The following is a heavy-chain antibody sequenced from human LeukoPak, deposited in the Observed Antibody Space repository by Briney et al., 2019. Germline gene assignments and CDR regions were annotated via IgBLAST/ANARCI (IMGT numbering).Heavy chain of an antibody. CDR3: ARDRDY. Sequence: PSETLSLTCAVYGGSFSGYYWSWIRQPPGKGLEWIGEINHSGSTNYNPSLKSRVTISVDTSKNQFSLKLSSVTAADTAVYHCARDRDYWGQGTLVTVSS. CDR2: INHSGST. CDR1: GGSFSGYY. J-gene: IGHJ4*02. V-gene: IGHV4-34*01.